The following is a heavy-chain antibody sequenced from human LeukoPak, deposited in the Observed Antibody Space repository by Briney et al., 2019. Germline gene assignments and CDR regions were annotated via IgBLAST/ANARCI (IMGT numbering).Heavy chain of an antibody. CDR1: GGSISSGGYY. Sequence: NPSETLSLTCTVSGGSISSGGYYWSCIRQHPGKGLEWIGYIYYSGSTYYNPSLKSRVTISVDTSKNQFSLKLSSVTAADTAVYYCARERSVDSGDCYDSPFDYWGQGTLVTVSS. CDR2: IYYSGST. V-gene: IGHV4-31*03. CDR3: ARERSVDSGDCYDSPFDY. J-gene: IGHJ4*02. D-gene: IGHD2-21*01.